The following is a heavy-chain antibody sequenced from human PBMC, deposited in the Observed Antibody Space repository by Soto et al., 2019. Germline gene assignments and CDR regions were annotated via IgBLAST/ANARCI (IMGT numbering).Heavy chain of an antibody. V-gene: IGHV4-59*01. Sequence: SETLSLTCTVSGGSISSYYWSWIRQPPGKGLEWIGYIYYSGSTNYNPSLKSRVTISVDTSKNQFSLKLSSVTAADTAVYYCARSVGQFFDYWGQGTLGTVSS. CDR2: IYYSGST. CDR1: GGSISSYY. CDR3: ARSVGQFFDY. J-gene: IGHJ4*02.